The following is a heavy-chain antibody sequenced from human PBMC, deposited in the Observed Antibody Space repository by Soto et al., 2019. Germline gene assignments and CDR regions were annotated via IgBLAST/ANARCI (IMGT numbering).Heavy chain of an antibody. D-gene: IGHD3-22*01. Sequence: PSETLSLTCTVPGGSISSGGYYWSWIRQHPGKGLEWIGYIYYSGSTYYNPSLKSRVTISVDTSKNQFSLKLSSVTAADTAVYYCAREDAGYDSSGYYFYYYGMDVWGQGTTVTVSS. V-gene: IGHV4-31*03. CDR1: GGSISSGGYY. CDR2: IYYSGST. J-gene: IGHJ6*02. CDR3: AREDAGYDSSGYYFYYYGMDV.